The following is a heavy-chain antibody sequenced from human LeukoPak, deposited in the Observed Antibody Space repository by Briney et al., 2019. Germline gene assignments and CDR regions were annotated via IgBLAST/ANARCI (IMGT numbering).Heavy chain of an antibody. CDR2: INPSGGST. V-gene: IGHV1-46*03. J-gene: IGHJ4*02. CDR3: ARIDPAAYFDY. CDR1: GYTFTSYY. Sequence: ASVKVSCKASGYTFTSYYMHWVRQAPGQGLEWMGIINPSGGSTGYAQKFQGRVTMTRDTSTSTVYMELSSLRSEDTAVYYCARIDPAAYFDYWGQGTLVTVSS. D-gene: IGHD6-13*01.